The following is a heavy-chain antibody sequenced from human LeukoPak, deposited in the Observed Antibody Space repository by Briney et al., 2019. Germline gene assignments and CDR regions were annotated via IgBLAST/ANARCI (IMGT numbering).Heavy chain of an antibody. D-gene: IGHD4-17*01. J-gene: IGHJ4*02. V-gene: IGHV5-51*01. CDR3: ASAIGGDYEFDY. CDR1: GYSFTHYW. CDR2: IYSGDSDT. Sequence: GESLKISRKGSGYSFTHYWIGLVRQMPGKGLEWVGIIYSGDSDTRYSPSFQGQVTLSADKSISTAYLQWSSLKASDTAMYYCASAIGGDYEFDYWGEGALVTASS.